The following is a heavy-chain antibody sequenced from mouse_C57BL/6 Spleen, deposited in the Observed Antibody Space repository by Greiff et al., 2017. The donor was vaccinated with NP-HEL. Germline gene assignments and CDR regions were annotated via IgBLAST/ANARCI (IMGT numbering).Heavy chain of an antibody. CDR2: INPSNGGT. CDR3: ARSHLMTAQAPSY. CDR1: GYTFTSYW. V-gene: IGHV1-53*01. J-gene: IGHJ2*01. Sequence: QVQLKQPGTELVKPGASVKLSCKASGYTFTSYWMHWVKQRPGQGLEWIGNINPSNGGTNYNEKFKSKATLTVDKSSSTAYMQLSSLTSEDSAVYYCARSHLMTAQAPSYWGQGTTLTVSS. D-gene: IGHD3-2*02.